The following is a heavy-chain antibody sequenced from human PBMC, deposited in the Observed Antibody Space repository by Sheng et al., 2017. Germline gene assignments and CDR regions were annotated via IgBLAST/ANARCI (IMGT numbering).Heavy chain of an antibody. V-gene: IGHV3-66*01. CDR2: IYSEGTT. J-gene: IGHJ4*02. CDR1: GFTVSSSY. Sequence: EVQVVESGGGLVQPGGSLRLSCAASGFTVSSSYMSWVRQAPGKGLEWVSVIYSEGTTYYADSVKGRFTISRDNSKNTLYLQMNSLRAEDTAVYYCAREVGYCSGSSCYYFDCWGQGTLVTVS. D-gene: IGHD2-15*01. CDR3: AREVGYCSGSSCYYFDC.